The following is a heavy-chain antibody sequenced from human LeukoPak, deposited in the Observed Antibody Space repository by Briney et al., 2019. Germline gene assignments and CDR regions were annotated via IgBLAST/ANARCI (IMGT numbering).Heavy chain of an antibody. CDR1: GGTFSSYA. Sequence: GASVKVSCKASGGTFSSYAISWVRQAPGQGLEWMGGIIPIFGTANYAQKFQGRATITADESTSTAYMELSSLRSEDTAVYYCARDGGYCSSTSCYRGNNWFDPWGQGTLVTVSS. CDR2: IIPIFGTA. J-gene: IGHJ5*02. CDR3: ARDGGYCSSTSCYRGNNWFDP. D-gene: IGHD2-2*01. V-gene: IGHV1-69*13.